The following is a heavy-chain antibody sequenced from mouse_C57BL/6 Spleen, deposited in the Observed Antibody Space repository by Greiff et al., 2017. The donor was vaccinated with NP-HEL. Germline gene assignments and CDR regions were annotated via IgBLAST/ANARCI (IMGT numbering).Heavy chain of an antibody. V-gene: IGHV1-18*01. CDR1: GYTFTDYN. Sequence: VQLQQSGPELVKPGASVKIPCKASGYTFTDYNMDWVKQSHGKSLEWIGDINPNNGGTIYNQKFKGKATLTVDKSSSTAYMELRSLTSEDTAVYYCSRRDYGSRGGTWFAYWGQGTLVTVSA. CDR2: INPNNGGT. CDR3: SRRDYGSRGGTWFAY. J-gene: IGHJ3*01. D-gene: IGHD1-1*01.